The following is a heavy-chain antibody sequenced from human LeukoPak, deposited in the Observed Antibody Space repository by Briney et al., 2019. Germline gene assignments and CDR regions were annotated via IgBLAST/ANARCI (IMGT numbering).Heavy chain of an antibody. J-gene: IGHJ2*01. V-gene: IGHV3-33*01. D-gene: IGHD3-10*01. CDR1: GFSFRSHG. Sequence: PARSLRLSCAASGFSFRSHGMHWVRLAPGKGLEWVAVIWYDASDKYYADSVRGRFTVSRDNSKNTFHLQMNSLRVDDTAVYYCVRDIYSKYLDFWGRGTLVTVSS. CDR3: VRDIYSKYLDF. CDR2: IWYDASDK.